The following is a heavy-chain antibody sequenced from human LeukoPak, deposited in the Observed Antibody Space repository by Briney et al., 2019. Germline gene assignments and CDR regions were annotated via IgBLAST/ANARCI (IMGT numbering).Heavy chain of an antibody. V-gene: IGHV3-30*18. J-gene: IGHJ6*02. Sequence: QSGRSLRLSCAASGFTFSSYGMHWVRQAPGKGLEWVAVISYDGSNKYYADSVKGRFTISRDNSKNTLYLQMNSLRAEDTAVYYCAKQWGCSSTSCYSSYCYYGMDVWGQGTTVTVSS. D-gene: IGHD2-2*02. CDR2: ISYDGSNK. CDR3: AKQWGCSSTSCYSSYCYYGMDV. CDR1: GFTFSSYG.